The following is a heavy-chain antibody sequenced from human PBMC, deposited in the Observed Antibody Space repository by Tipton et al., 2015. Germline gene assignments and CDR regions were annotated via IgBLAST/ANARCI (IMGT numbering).Heavy chain of an antibody. CDR3: ARGRRIIRYFDY. Sequence: TLSLTCTVSGDSISSGSYYWGWIRQPPGKGLEWIGEINHSGNTKYNPSFKSRVNISVDASKNHFSLKMKSVTAADTAVYYCARGRRIIRYFDYWGQGTPVTVSS. V-gene: IGHV4-39*02. CDR1: GDSISSGSYY. D-gene: IGHD3-9*01. J-gene: IGHJ4*02. CDR2: INHSGNT.